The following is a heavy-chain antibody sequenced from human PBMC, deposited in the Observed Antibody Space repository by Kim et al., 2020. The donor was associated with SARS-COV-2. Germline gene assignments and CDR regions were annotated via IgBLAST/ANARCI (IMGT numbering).Heavy chain of an antibody. D-gene: IGHD1-26*01. Sequence: SVEGRFTISRDNSRNTLYLQMNSLRAEDTAIYYCAKDTLGEGRPRGDVFDVWGQGTMVTVSS. CDR3: AKDTLGEGRPRGDVFDV. V-gene: IGHV3-23*01. J-gene: IGHJ3*01.